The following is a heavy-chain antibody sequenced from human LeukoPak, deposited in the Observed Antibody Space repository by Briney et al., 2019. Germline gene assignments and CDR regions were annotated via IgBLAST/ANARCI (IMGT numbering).Heavy chain of an antibody. CDR2: IYPADSDT. Sequence: GESLKISCKGSGYSFSTYWIGWVRQIPGKGLEWMGIIYPADSDTRYSPSFQGQVTISADKSISTAYLQWDTLRASDTAMYYCASAQYSSGSVYYFDYWGQGTLVTVSS. V-gene: IGHV5-51*01. D-gene: IGHD6-19*01. J-gene: IGHJ4*02. CDR3: ASAQYSSGSVYYFDY. CDR1: GYSFSTYW.